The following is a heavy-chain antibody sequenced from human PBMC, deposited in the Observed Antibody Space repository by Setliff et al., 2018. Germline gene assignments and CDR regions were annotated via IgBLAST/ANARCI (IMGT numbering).Heavy chain of an antibody. CDR3: ARVPVVGATKLYWFDP. CDR1: GYTFTSYY. Sequence: GASVKVSCKASGYTFTSYYMHWVRQAPGQGLEWMGIINPSGGSTSYAQKFQGRVTITRDTSASTAYMELSSLRSEDTVVYYCARVPVVGATKLYWFDPWGQGTLVTVSS. J-gene: IGHJ5*02. CDR2: INPSGGST. D-gene: IGHD1-26*01. V-gene: IGHV1-46*01.